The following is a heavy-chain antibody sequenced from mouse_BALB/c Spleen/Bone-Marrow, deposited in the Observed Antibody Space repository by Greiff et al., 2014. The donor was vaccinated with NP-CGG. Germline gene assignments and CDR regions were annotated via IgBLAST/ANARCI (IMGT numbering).Heavy chain of an antibody. V-gene: IGHV5-4*02. CDR2: ISDGGNYT. CDR3: ARSGEKYGAMDY. J-gene: IGHJ4*01. Sequence: VHLEESGGGFVKPGGSLKLSCTASGFTFSDYYMYWVRQTPEKRLEWVAAISDGGNYTFNPDSVKGRFTISRDNAKNNLYLQMSSLKSEDTAMYYCARSGEKYGAMDYWGQGTSVTVSS. CDR1: GFTFSDYY. D-gene: IGHD1-1*02.